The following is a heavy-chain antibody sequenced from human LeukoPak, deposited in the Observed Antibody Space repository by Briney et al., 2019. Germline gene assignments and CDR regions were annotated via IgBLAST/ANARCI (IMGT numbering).Heavy chain of an antibody. CDR3: ARLGQLRVLKDY. J-gene: IGHJ4*02. Sequence: SETLSLTCTVSGGSISRSSYYWGWIRQPPGKGLEWLGCIYYSGSTYYNPSLKSRVTISADTSKNHFSLKLSSVTAADTAVYYCARLGQLRVLKDYWGQGTLVTVSS. D-gene: IGHD1-26*01. CDR2: IYYSGST. V-gene: IGHV4-39*02. CDR1: GGSISRSSYY.